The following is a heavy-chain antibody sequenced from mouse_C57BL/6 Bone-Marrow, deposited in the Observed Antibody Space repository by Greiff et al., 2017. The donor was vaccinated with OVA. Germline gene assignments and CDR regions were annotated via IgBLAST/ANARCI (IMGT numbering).Heavy chain of an antibody. D-gene: IGHD4-1*02. CDR3: TWGQLGRKTY. V-gene: IGHV14-4*01. CDR2: IDPENGDT. CDR1: GFNIKDDY. J-gene: IGHJ3*01. Sequence: VQLQQSGAELVRPGASVKLSCTASGFNIKDDYMHWVKQRPEQGLEWIGWIDPENGDTEYASKFQGKATITADTSSNTAYLQLSSLTSEDTAVYYCTWGQLGRKTYWGQGTLVTVSA.